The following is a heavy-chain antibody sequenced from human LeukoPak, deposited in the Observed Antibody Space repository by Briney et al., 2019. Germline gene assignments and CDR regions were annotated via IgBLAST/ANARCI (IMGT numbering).Heavy chain of an antibody. CDR1: GFTFSSYW. CDR3: VRDRPVAGIDY. V-gene: IGHV3-74*01. Sequence: GGSLRLSCAASGFTFSSYWMHWVRHAPAKGLVGVSRINSDGSITTYADSVKGRFTVSRDNAKNTLYLQMTSLRAEDTAVYYCVRDRPVAGIDYWGQGTLVTVSS. D-gene: IGHD6-19*01. J-gene: IGHJ4*02. CDR2: INSDGSIT.